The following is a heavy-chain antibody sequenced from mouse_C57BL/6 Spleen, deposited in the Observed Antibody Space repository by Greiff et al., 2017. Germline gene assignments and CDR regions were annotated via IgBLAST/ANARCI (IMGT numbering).Heavy chain of an antibody. D-gene: IGHD2-5*01. CDR3: TRDQGGYSIYFDY. J-gene: IGHJ2*01. V-gene: IGHV5-9-1*02. CDR2: ISSGGDYI. Sequence: EVMLVESGEGLVKPGGSLKLSCAASGFTFSSYAMSWVRQTPEKRLEWVAYISSGGDYIYYADTVKGRCTISRDNARNTLYLQMSSLKAEDTAMYYCTRDQGGYSIYFDYWGQGTTLTVSS. CDR1: GFTFSSYA.